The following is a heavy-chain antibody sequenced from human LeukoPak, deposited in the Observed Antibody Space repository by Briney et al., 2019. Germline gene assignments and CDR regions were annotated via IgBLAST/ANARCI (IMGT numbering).Heavy chain of an antibody. V-gene: IGHV3-53*01. J-gene: IGHJ4*02. CDR2: VYIGGTT. CDR3: AKSTGATVTTPKWYYFDY. D-gene: IGHD4-17*01. Sequence: GGSLRLSCAASGFTVSSNYMSWVRQAPGKGLEWVSVVYIGGTTYYADSVKGRFTISRDNSKNTLYLQMNSLRAEDTAVYYCAKSTGATVTTPKWYYFDYWGQGTLVTVSS. CDR1: GFTVSSNY.